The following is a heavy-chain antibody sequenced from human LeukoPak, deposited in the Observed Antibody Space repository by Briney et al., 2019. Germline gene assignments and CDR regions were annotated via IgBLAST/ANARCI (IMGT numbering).Heavy chain of an antibody. D-gene: IGHD6-6*01. CDR3: ARVGIAARPGIIDY. V-gene: IGHV4-4*07. Sequence: SETLSLTCTVSGGSISSYYWSWIRQPAGKGLEWIGRTYTSGSTNYNPSLKSRVTMSVDTSKNQFSLKLSSVTAADTAVYYCARVGIAARPGIIDYWGQGTLVTVSS. CDR2: TYTSGST. J-gene: IGHJ4*02. CDR1: GGSISSYY.